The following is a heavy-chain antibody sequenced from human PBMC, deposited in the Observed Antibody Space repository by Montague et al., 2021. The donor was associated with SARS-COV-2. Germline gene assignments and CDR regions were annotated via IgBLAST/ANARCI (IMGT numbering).Heavy chain of an antibody. CDR3: ARVFPRWLQFDPYFDY. Sequence: ETLSLTCTVSGGSISSYYWSWIRQPPGKGLEWIGYIYYSGSTNYNPSLKSRVTISVDTSKNQFSLKLSSVTAADTAVYYCARVFPRWLQFDPYFDYWGQGTVVTVSS. J-gene: IGHJ4*02. CDR2: IYYSGST. CDR1: GGSISSYY. V-gene: IGHV4-59*01. D-gene: IGHD5-24*01.